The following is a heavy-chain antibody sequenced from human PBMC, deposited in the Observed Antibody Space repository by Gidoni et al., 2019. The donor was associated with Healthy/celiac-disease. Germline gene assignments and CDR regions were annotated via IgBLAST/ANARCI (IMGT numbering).Heavy chain of an antibody. CDR3: ARPIAARRLYYYMDV. CDR2: RSYDGSNK. D-gene: IGHD6-6*01. CDR1: GFPFSSYA. Sequence: QVQLVESGGGVVQPGRSLRLSCSASGFPFSSYAMHWVRQAPGKGLEWVAVRSYDGSNKYYADSVKGRFTISRDNSKNTLYLQMNSLRAEDTAVYYCARPIAARRLYYYMDVWGKGTTVTVSS. J-gene: IGHJ6*03. V-gene: IGHV3-30-3*01.